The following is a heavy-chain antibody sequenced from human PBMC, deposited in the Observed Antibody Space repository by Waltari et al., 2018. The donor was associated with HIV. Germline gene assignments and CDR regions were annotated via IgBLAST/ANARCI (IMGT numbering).Heavy chain of an antibody. CDR1: GYIFMAYE. CDR3: ARMYCTLSTCSRTNWFDP. D-gene: IGHD2-8*01. J-gene: IGHJ5*02. Sequence: VHLVLAGADVKTPGASVKVSCTTSGYIFMAYETTWVRQAKGQGLEWMGWLKPKTGKTGTAQKFQGRMTMSVNVSSQITFLDLRDLKSEDTATYFCARMYCTLSTCSRTNWFDPWGQGSSVTVSS. V-gene: IGHV1-8*02. CDR2: LKPKTGKT.